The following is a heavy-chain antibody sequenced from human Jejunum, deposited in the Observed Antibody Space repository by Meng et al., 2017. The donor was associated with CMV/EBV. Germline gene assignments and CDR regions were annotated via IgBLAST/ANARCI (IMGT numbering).Heavy chain of an antibody. CDR3: ARDLGWGVI. Sequence: SCRPSCSPSLCSLLPGLRQGPGQGFEWMGRITPNGGGTNYAPKFQGRVTMTKDTSITTAYMELRNLRSDDTAVYYCARDLGWGVIWGPGTLVTVSS. CDR2: ITPNGGGT. D-gene: IGHD2-21*01. J-gene: IGHJ4*02. V-gene: IGHV1-2*06. CDR1: CSPSLCSL.